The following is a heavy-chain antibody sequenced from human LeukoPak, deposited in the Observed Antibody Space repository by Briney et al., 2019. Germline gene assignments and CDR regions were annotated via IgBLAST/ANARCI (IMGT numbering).Heavy chain of an antibody. V-gene: IGHV3-15*01. D-gene: IGHD3-9*01. Sequence: PGGCLRLSCAAYGFTLSHPWRRWVRQTPGKGLGLVRRIKSRTDGGTTDYAAPEKGRFTISRDDSKNTLYLQMHSLKMEDSAVYYCATDYLYDILTGSKYWGQGTLVTVSS. J-gene: IGHJ4*02. CDR3: ATDYLYDILTGSKY. CDR2: IKSRTDGGTT. CDR1: GFTLSHPW.